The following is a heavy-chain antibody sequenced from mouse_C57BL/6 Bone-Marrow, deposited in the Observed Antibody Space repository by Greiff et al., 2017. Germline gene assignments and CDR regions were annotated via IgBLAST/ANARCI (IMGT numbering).Heavy chain of an antibody. CDR3: ARSLITTVVATDY. V-gene: IGHV1-63*01. D-gene: IGHD1-1*01. Sequence: VQLQQSGAELVRPGTSVKMSCKASGYTFTNYWIGWAKQRPGHGLEWIGDIYPGGGYTNYNEKFKGKATLTADKSSSTAYMQFSSLPSEDSAIYYCARSLITTVVATDYWGQGTTLPVSS. J-gene: IGHJ2*01. CDR1: GYTFTNYW. CDR2: IYPGGGYT.